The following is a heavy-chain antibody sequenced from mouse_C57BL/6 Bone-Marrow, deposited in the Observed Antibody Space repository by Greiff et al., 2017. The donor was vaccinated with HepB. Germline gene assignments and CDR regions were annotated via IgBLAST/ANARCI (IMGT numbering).Heavy chain of an antibody. J-gene: IGHJ4*01. V-gene: IGHV10-1*01. CDR3: VSDYYGSSDAMDY. CDR2: IRSKSNNYAT. CDR1: GFSFNTYA. D-gene: IGHD1-1*01. Sequence: EVKLMESGGGLVQPKGSLKLSCAASGFSFNTYAMNWVRQAPGKGLEWVARIRSKSNNYATYYADSVKDRFTISRDDSESMLYLQMNNLKTEDTAMYYCVSDYYGSSDAMDYWGQGTSVTVSS.